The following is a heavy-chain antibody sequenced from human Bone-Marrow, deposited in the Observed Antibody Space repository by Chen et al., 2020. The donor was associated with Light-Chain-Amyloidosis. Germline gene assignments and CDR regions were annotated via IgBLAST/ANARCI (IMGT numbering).Heavy chain of an antibody. CDR3: ARRRDGYNFDY. CDR1: GCTFPNYW. CDR2: IYPEDSDA. J-gene: IGHJ4*02. Sequence: EVQLEQSGPEVKKPGESLKISCKGSGCTFPNYWIGWVRQMPGKGLAWMGVIYPEDSDARYSPSFEGQVTISADKSITTAYLQWRSLKASDTAMYYCARRRDGYNFDYWGQGTLVPVSS. D-gene: IGHD5-12*01. V-gene: IGHV5-51*01.